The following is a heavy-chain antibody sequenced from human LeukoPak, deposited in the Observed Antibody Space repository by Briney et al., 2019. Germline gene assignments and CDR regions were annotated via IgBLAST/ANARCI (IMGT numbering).Heavy chain of an antibody. CDR2: ISSSSSYI. J-gene: IGHJ4*02. CDR3: ARLGDYTDVIDY. V-gene: IGHV3-21*01. CDR1: GFTFSSYS. Sequence: GGSLRLSCAASGFTFSSYSMNWVRQAPGKGLEWVSSISSSSSYIYYADSVKCRFTISRDNAKNSLYLQMNSLRAEDTAVYYCARLGDYTDVIDYWGQGTLVTVSS. D-gene: IGHD4-17*01.